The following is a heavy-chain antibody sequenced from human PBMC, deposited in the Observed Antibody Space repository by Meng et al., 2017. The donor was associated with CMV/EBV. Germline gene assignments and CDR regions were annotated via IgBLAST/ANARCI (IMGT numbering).Heavy chain of an antibody. CDR3: ARGGSERLGGDY. CDR2: ISSSSSYI. V-gene: IGHV3-21*01. Sequence: GESLKISCAASGFTFSSYSMNWVRQAPGKGLEWVSSISSSSSYIYYADSVKGRFTISRDNAKNSLYLQMNSLRAEDTAVYYCARGGSERLGGDYWGQGTLVTVSS. J-gene: IGHJ4*02. D-gene: IGHD1-26*01. CDR1: GFTFSSYS.